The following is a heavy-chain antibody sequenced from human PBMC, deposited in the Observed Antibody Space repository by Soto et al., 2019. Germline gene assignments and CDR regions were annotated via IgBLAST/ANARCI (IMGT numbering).Heavy chain of an antibody. J-gene: IGHJ4*02. Sequence: GGSLRPSCAASGFTFSSYAMSWVRQAPGKGLEWVSAISGSGGSTYYADSVRGRFTISRDNSKNTLYLQMNSLRAEDTAVYYCAKDGSSFVPSTFDYWGQGTLVTVSS. D-gene: IGHD6-6*01. CDR3: AKDGSSFVPSTFDY. CDR1: GFTFSSYA. V-gene: IGHV3-23*01. CDR2: ISGSGGST.